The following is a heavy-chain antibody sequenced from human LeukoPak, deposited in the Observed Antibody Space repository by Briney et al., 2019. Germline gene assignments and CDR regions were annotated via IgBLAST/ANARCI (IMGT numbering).Heavy chain of an antibody. V-gene: IGHV3-11*01. J-gene: IGHJ3*02. CDR1: GFTFSDYY. Sequence: GGSLRLSCAASGFTFSDYYMSWIRQAPGKGLEWVSYISSSGSTIYYADSVKGRFTISRDNSKNTLYLQMNSLRAEDTAVYYCAKPTNYYDSSGPGAFDIWGQGTMVTVSS. CDR2: ISSSGSTI. D-gene: IGHD3-22*01. CDR3: AKPTNYYDSSGPGAFDI.